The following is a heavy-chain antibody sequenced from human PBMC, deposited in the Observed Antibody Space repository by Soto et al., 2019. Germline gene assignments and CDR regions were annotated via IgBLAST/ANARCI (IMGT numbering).Heavy chain of an antibody. CDR3: ARGNYDFWSGYQPADYYYYGMDV. V-gene: IGHV1-69*13. CDR2: IIPIFGTA. CDR1: GGTFSSYA. Sequence: SVKVSCKASGGTFSSYAISWVRQAPGQGLEWMGGIIPIFGTANYAQKFQGRVTITADESTSTAYMELSSLRSEDTAVYYCARGNYDFWSGYQPADYYYYGMDVWGQGTTVTVSS. J-gene: IGHJ6*02. D-gene: IGHD3-3*01.